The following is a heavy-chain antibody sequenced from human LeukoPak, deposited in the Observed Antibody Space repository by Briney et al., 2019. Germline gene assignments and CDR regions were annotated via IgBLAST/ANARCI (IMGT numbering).Heavy chain of an antibody. CDR1: GFTFSSYA. CDR3: VWTEVVRDY. D-gene: IGHD3-10*01. Sequence: AGGSLRLSCAASGFTFSSYAMSWVRQAPGKGLEWVSTISNSDGSTYYADSVKGRFSISRDNSENTLYLQMNSLRAEDTAVYYCVWTEVVRDYWGQGTLVTVSS. V-gene: IGHV3-23*01. CDR2: ISNSDGST. J-gene: IGHJ4*02.